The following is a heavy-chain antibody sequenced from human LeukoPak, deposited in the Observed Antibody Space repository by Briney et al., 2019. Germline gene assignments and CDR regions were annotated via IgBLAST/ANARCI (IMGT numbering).Heavy chain of an antibody. CDR2: IYPGDSDT. CDR3: ARHKYYYDSSGYYFRVGYYYYMDV. J-gene: IGHJ6*03. Sequence: GESLKISCKGSGYSFTSYWIGWVRQMPGKGLEWMGIIYPGDSDTRYSPSFQGQVTISADKSISTAYLQWSSLKASDTAMYYCARHKYYYDSSGYYFRVGYYYYMDVWGKGTTVTVSS. V-gene: IGHV5-51*01. CDR1: GYSFTSYW. D-gene: IGHD3-22*01.